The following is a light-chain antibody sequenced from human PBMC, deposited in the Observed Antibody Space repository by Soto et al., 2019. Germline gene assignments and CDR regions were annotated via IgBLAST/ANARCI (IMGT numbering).Light chain of an antibody. CDR2: GAS. CDR3: QQYGSPPIT. J-gene: IGKJ5*01. CDR1: QSVSSSY. V-gene: IGKV3-20*01. Sequence: EIVLTQSPGTLSLSPGERATLSCRASQSVSSSYLAWYQQKPGHAPRLLIYGASSRATGIPDRFSGSGSGTDFTLTISRLEPEDFAVYYCQQYGSPPITFGQGTRLEIK.